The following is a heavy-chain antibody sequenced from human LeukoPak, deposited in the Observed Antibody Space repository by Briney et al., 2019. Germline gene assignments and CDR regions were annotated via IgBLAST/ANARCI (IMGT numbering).Heavy chain of an antibody. V-gene: IGHV3-7*01. CDR1: GFTFSNYW. J-gene: IGHJ4*02. CDR2: IKQDESEA. CDR3: ARKGGTRGPLNY. D-gene: IGHD2-8*01. Sequence: GGSLRLSCAASGFTFSNYWMSWVRQAPGKGLEWVANIKQDESEAYYVDSVKGRFTISGDNAKNSLFLQMNSLTAEDTAVYYCARKGGTRGPLNYWGQGTLVTVSS.